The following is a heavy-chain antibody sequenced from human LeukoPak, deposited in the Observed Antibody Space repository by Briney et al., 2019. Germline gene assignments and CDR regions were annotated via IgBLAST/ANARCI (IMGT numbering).Heavy chain of an antibody. Sequence: PSETLSLTCTVSGGSISSGGYYWSWIRQPPGKGLEWIGYIYHSGSTYYNPSLKSRVTISVDRSKNQFSLKLSSVTAADTAVYYCARSHYDFWSAQYYYYYYMDVWGKGTTVTVSS. CDR2: IYHSGST. CDR3: ARSHYDFWSAQYYYYYYMDV. V-gene: IGHV4-30-2*02. CDR1: GGSISSGGYY. D-gene: IGHD3-3*01. J-gene: IGHJ6*03.